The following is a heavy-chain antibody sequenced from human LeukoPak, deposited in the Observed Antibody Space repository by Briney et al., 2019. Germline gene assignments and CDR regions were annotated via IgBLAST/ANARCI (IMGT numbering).Heavy chain of an antibody. Sequence: GESLKISCKGSGYSFTSYWIGWVRQMPGKGLEWMGIIYPGDSDTRYSPSFQGQVTISADKSISTAYLQWSSLKASDTAMYYCARHLGYGDYVYYFDYWGQGTPVTVSS. CDR3: ARHLGYGDYVYYFDY. CDR2: IYPGDSDT. CDR1: GYSFTSYW. V-gene: IGHV5-51*01. J-gene: IGHJ4*02. D-gene: IGHD4-17*01.